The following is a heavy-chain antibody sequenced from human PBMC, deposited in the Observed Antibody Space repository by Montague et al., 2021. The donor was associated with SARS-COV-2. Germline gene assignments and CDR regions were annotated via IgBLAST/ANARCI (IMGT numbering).Heavy chain of an antibody. CDR1: GDSVSSNSAA. V-gene: IGHV6-1*01. CDR3: ARLPYFYDSTHAFDI. D-gene: IGHD3-22*01. CDR2: TYYRSKWYN. J-gene: IGHJ3*02. Sequence: CAISGDSVSSNSAAWNWVRQSPSRGLEWLGRTYYRSKWYNDYAVSVKSRITINPDTSKNQFSLRLSSVTAADTAVYYCARLPYFYDSTHAFDIWGQGTMVTVSS.